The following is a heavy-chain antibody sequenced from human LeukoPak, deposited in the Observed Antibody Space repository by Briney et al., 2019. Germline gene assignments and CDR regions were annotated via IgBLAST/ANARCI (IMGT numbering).Heavy chain of an antibody. J-gene: IGHJ4*02. CDR2: IRSKANNYAT. CDR1: GFTFSGSA. D-gene: IGHD3-3*01. V-gene: IGHV3-73*01. CDR3: TRFYDLRLDY. Sequence: PGGSLRLSCAASGFTFSGSAMHWVRQASGKGLEWVGRIRSKANNYATAYAASVKGRFTVSRDDSKNTAYLQMNSLKTEDTAVYYCTRFYDLRLDYWLQETLVSV.